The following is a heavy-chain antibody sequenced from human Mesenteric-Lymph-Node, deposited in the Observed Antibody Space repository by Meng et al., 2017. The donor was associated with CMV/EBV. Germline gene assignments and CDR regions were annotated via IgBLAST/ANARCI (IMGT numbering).Heavy chain of an antibody. CDR3: AKAPYGSGNPLDY. Sequence: GESLKISCAASGFTFSSYAMGWVRQAPGKGLEWVSGISGGGGTTYYADSVKGRFTISRDNSKNTLYLQMNSLRAEDTAVYYCAKAPYGSGNPLDYWGQGTLVTVSS. V-gene: IGHV3-23*01. D-gene: IGHD3-10*01. J-gene: IGHJ4*02. CDR1: GFTFSSYA. CDR2: ISGGGGTT.